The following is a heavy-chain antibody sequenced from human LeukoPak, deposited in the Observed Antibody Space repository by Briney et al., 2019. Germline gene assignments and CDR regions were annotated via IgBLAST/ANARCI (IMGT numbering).Heavy chain of an antibody. V-gene: IGHV4-34*01. CDR1: GGSFSGYY. D-gene: IGHD2-2*01. CDR3: AREDRYCSSTSCYAEYYYYYMDV. CDR2: INHSGST. Sequence: SETLSLTCAVYGGSFSGYYWSWIRQPPGKGLEWIGEINHSGSTNYNPSLKSRVTISVDTSKNQFSLKLSPVTAADTAVYYCAREDRYCSSTSCYAEYYYYYMDVWGKGTTVTISS. J-gene: IGHJ6*03.